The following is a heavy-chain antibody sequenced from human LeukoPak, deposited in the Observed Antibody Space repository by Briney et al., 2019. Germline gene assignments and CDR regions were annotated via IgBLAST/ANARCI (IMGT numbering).Heavy chain of an antibody. D-gene: IGHD6-6*01. V-gene: IGHV4-59*01. CDR3: ARGEQGSSGYYYYYMDV. CDR2: IYYSGST. J-gene: IGHJ6*03. CDR1: GGSISSYY. Sequence: SETLSLTCTVSGGSISSYYWSWIRQPPGKGLEWIGYIYYSGSTNYNPSLKSRVTISVDTSKNQFSLKLSSVTAADTAVHYCARGEQGSSGYYYYYMDVWGKGTTVTVSS.